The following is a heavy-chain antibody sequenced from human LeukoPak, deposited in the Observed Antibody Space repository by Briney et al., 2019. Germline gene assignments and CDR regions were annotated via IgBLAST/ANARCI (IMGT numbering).Heavy chain of an antibody. V-gene: IGHV3-74*01. CDR2: INSDGSST. D-gene: IGHD6-19*01. CDR1: GFTFSDYY. CDR3: AREVSSGWNYFDY. Sequence: GGSLRLSCAASGFTFSDYYMSWVRQAPGKGLVWVSRINSDGSSTSYADSVKGRFTISRDNAKNTLYLQMNSLRAEDTAVYYCAREVSSGWNYFDYWGQGTLVTVSS. J-gene: IGHJ4*02.